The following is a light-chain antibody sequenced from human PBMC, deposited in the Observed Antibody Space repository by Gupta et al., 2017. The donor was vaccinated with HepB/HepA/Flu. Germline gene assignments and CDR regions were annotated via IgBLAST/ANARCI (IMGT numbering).Light chain of an antibody. J-gene: IGKJ4*01. CDR3: QQSYSTPLT. Sequence: DIQMTQSPSSLSASVGDRVTITCRASQSISSYLNWYQQKPRKAPKLLIYAASSLQSGVPSRFSGSGSGTDFTLTISSLQPEDFATYYCQQSYSTPLTFGRGTKVDIK. CDR1: QSISSY. V-gene: IGKV1-39*01. CDR2: AAS.